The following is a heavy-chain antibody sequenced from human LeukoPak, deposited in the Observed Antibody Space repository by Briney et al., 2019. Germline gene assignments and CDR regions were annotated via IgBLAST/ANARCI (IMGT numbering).Heavy chain of an antibody. Sequence: GGSLRLSCAASGFTFSTYWMSWVCQAPGKGLEWVANMNEDGSEKYYVDSVKGRFTISRDNAKNSLYLQMNSLRAEDTAVYYCARGVYQLDYWGQGTLVTVSS. CDR3: ARGVYQLDY. CDR2: MNEDGSEK. J-gene: IGHJ4*02. V-gene: IGHV3-7*01. D-gene: IGHD2-2*02. CDR1: GFTFSTYW.